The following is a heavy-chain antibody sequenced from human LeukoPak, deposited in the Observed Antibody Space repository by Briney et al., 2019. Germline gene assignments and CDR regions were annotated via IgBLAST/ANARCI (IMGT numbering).Heavy chain of an antibody. J-gene: IGHJ5*02. CDR3: ARTVSGYYFNA. D-gene: IGHD5-12*01. Sequence: SETLSLTCTVSGGSISDYYWSWIRQPPGKGLEWIGWIFGGGSSNYNPSHKSRVTISLDTSKNQFSLKLSSVTAADTAVYYCARTVSGYYFNAWGPGTLVTVSS. CDR1: GGSISDYY. V-gene: IGHV4-59*01. CDR2: IFGGGSS.